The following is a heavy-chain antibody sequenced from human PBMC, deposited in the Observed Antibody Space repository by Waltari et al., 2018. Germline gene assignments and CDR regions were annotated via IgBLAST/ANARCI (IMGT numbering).Heavy chain of an antibody. CDR2: IYYSGST. CDR1: GGSISSSSYY. Sequence: LQLQESGPGLVKPSETLSLTCTVSGGSISSSSYYWGWIRQPPGKGLEWIGSIYYSGSTYYNPSLKSRVTISVDTSKNQFSLKLSSVTAADTAVYYCARQVAAAGEFDYWGQGTLVTVSS. V-gene: IGHV4-39*01. D-gene: IGHD6-13*01. J-gene: IGHJ4*02. CDR3: ARQVAAAGEFDY.